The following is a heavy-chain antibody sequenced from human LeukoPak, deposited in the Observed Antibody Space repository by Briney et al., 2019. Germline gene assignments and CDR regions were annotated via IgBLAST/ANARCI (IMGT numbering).Heavy chain of an antibody. D-gene: IGHD3-16*01. CDR1: GFTFSSYA. V-gene: IGHV3-23*01. CDR3: AKDEGLRLGEGTQAY. J-gene: IGHJ4*02. CDR2: ISGSGGST. Sequence: QTGGSLRLSCAASGFTFSSYAMSWVRQAPGKGLEWVSAISGSGGSTYYADSVKGRLTISRDNSKNTLYLQMNSLRAEDTAVYYCAKDEGLRLGEGTQAYWGQGTLVTVSS.